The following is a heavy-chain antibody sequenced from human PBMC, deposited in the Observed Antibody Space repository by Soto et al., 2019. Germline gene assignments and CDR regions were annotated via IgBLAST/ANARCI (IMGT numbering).Heavy chain of an antibody. J-gene: IGHJ4*02. V-gene: IGHV3-23*01. CDR2: ISAGGLGT. D-gene: IGHD2-15*01. Sequence: GGSLRLSCAASEFTVSSYAMSWVRQAPGKGLEWVSGISAGGLGTYYADSVKGRFTISRDNSKNTLYLQMNSLRAEDTALYYCAKRGSVVGFDYWGQGALVTVSS. CDR3: AKRGSVVGFDY. CDR1: EFTVSSYA.